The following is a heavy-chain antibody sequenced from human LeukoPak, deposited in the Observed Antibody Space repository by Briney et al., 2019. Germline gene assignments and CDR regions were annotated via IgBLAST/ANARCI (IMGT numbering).Heavy chain of an antibody. Sequence: PGRSLRLSCAASGFTFSSYGMHWVRQAPGKGLEWVAVISYDGSNKYYADSMKGRFTISRDNSKNTLYLQMNSLRAEDTAVYYCAKDDYRYCSSTSCYGAFDIWGQGTMVTVSS. CDR1: GFTFSSYG. CDR2: ISYDGSNK. J-gene: IGHJ3*02. V-gene: IGHV3-30*18. D-gene: IGHD2-2*01. CDR3: AKDDYRYCSSTSCYGAFDI.